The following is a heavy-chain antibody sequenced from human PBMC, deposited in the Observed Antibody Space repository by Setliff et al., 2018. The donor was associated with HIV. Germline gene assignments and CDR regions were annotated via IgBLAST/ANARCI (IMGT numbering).Heavy chain of an antibody. CDR3: AIEDGCGGHYPS. CDR2: ISSSGGTI. D-gene: IGHD2-21*01. CDR1: GFTFSSYE. J-gene: IGHJ5*02. Sequence: PGGSLRLSCAASGFTFSSYEMNWVRQAPGKGLEWVSYISSSGGTIYYADSMKGRITISRDKANNSLYLRIHSLTAEDTAVYYCAIEDGCGGHYPSLGQGPLVTVSS. V-gene: IGHV3-48*03.